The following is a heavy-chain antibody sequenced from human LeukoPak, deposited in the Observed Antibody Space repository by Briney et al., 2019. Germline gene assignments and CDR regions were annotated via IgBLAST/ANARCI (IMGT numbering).Heavy chain of an antibody. CDR1: GDSISSYY. J-gene: IGHJ4*02. CDR2: IHYSGST. V-gene: IGHV4-59*01. Sequence: SETLSLTCTVSGDSISSYYWTWIRQPPGKGLEYIGWIHYSGSTDYNPSLKSRVTISLDRSKRQFSLNPRSVTAADTAVYYCARWGYFDSSGYFVAEYRGQGTLVTVSS. CDR3: ARWGYFDSSGYFVAEY. D-gene: IGHD3-22*01.